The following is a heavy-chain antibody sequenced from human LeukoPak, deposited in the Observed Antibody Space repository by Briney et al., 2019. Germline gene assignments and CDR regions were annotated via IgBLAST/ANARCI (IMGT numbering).Heavy chain of an antibody. CDR3: ARGNWAEGGYFDY. Sequence: GGSLRLSCAASGFTFSSYEMIWVRQAPGKGLEGVSYTSSSGSTIYYADSVKGRFTISRDNAKNSLYLQMNSLRAEDTAVYYCARGNWAEGGYFDYWGQGTLVTVSS. J-gene: IGHJ4*02. D-gene: IGHD7-27*01. CDR2: TSSSGSTI. CDR1: GFTFSSYE. V-gene: IGHV3-48*03.